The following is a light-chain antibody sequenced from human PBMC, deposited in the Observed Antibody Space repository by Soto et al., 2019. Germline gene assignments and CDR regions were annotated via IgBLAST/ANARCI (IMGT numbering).Light chain of an antibody. CDR3: QSYVRSLSASV. CDR1: SSNIGAGYD. J-gene: IGLJ3*02. Sequence: QAVVTQPPSVSGAPGQRVTISCTGSSSNIGAGYDVHWYQQLPGTAPKLLIYGNSNRPSGVPDRFSGSKSGPSASLAITGLQAEYEADYYCQSYVRSLSASVFGRGTKVTVL. V-gene: IGLV1-40*01. CDR2: GNS.